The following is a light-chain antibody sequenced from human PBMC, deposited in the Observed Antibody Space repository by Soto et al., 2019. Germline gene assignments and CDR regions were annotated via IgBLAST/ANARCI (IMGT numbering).Light chain of an antibody. Sequence: DIQMTQSPSTLSASVGDRVTITCRASQSISSWLAWYQQKPGKAPKLLIYKASTLESGVPSNFSGSGSGTEFTLTISSLQPEDFVTYYCQQYNSFPWTFGQGTKVDVK. CDR3: QQYNSFPWT. V-gene: IGKV1-5*03. CDR2: KAS. J-gene: IGKJ1*01. CDR1: QSISSW.